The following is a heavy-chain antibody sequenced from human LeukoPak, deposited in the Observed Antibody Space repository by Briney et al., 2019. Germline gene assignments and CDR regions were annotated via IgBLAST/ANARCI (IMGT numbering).Heavy chain of an antibody. D-gene: IGHD6-19*01. CDR1: GFTFSSYG. J-gene: IGHJ4*02. CDR2: IWYDGSNK. V-gene: IGHV3-33*08. CDR3: ARALAVADPFDY. Sequence: GGSLRLSCAASGFTFSSYGMHWVRQAPGKGLEWVAVIWYDGSNKYYADSVKGRFTISRDNSKNTLYLQMNSLRAEDTAVYYCARALAVADPFDYRGQGTLVTVSS.